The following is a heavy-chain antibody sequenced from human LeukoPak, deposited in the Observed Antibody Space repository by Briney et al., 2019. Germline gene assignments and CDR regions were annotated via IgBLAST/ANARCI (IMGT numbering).Heavy chain of an antibody. D-gene: IGHD5-24*01. V-gene: IGHV3-7*01. CDR1: GFNLNYYW. J-gene: IGHJ4*02. CDR2: IHHDESEK. Sequence: PGGSLRLSCEASGFNLNYYWLGWVRQAPRKGLEWVALIHHDESEKYYVDSVKGRFSISRDNAKSSVYLQMDSLRVDDTAVYYCSRWVSQYYFDYWGQGALVSVSS. CDR3: SRWVSQYYFDY.